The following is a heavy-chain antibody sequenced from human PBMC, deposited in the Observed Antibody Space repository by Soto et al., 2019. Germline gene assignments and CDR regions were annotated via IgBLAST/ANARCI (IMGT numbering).Heavy chain of an antibody. CDR3: ARGNGDWGVAEY. V-gene: IGHV3-48*01. D-gene: IGHD3-10*01. Sequence: EVQLVESGGGLVQPGGSLRLSCEASGFTFSSYSMNWVRQAPGKGLEWVSYINSRSSSIYYADSVKGRFTISGDSAKNSLYLQMNSLRAEDTAVYYCARGNGDWGVAEYGGQGTLVTVSS. CDR2: INSRSSSI. CDR1: GFTFSSYS. J-gene: IGHJ4*02.